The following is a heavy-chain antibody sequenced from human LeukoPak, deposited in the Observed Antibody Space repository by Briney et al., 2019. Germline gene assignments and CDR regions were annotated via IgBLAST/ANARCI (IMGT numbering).Heavy chain of an antibody. Sequence: ATVKVSCRASGYTFTDYYIHWVRRVPGQGLEWMGWVDPRSGITKCTQKFQGRVTMTRDTSINTVYVDLSGLTFDDTAVYYCATDNYGMLDYWGQGTLVTVSS. D-gene: IGHD3-9*01. V-gene: IGHV1-2*02. CDR2: VDPRSGIT. CDR1: GYTFTDYY. CDR3: ATDNYGMLDY. J-gene: IGHJ4*02.